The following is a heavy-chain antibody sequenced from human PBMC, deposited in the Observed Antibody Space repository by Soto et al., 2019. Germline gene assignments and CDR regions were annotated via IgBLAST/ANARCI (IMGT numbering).Heavy chain of an antibody. Sequence: PSETLSLTCTVSGGSIRSGGYYWSWIRQHPGKGLEWIGYIYDSGSTYYNPSLKSRVTISVDTSKNQFSLKLSSVTAADTAVYYCARGGRFYYNNWFDPWGQGTLVTVS. V-gene: IGHV4-31*03. CDR2: IYDSGST. D-gene: IGHD3-22*01. CDR1: GGSIRSGGYY. CDR3: ARGGRFYYNNWFDP. J-gene: IGHJ5*02.